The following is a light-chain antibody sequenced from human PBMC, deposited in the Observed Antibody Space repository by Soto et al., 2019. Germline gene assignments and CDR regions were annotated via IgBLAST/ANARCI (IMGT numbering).Light chain of an antibody. J-gene: IGKJ1*01. Sequence: DIVMTQFPDSLAVSLGERATINCKSSQSVLYSSDNKNYLAWYQQKPGQPPKLLIYWASTRESGVPARFSGSGSGTDFTLTISSLQAEDVAVYFCQQYYTTPAFGQGTKVEIK. CDR2: WAS. CDR1: QSVLYSSDNKNY. V-gene: IGKV4-1*01. CDR3: QQYYTTPA.